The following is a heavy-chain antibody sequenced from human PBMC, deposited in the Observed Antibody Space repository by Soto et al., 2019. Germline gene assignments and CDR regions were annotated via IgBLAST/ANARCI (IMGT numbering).Heavy chain of an antibody. V-gene: IGHV3-48*01. CDR3: ARVDNLWGPTAYYYYYYMDV. CDR2: ISSSSSTI. J-gene: IGHJ6*03. Sequence: GGSLRLSCAASGFTFSSYSMNWVRQAPGKGLEWVSYISSSSSTIYYADSVKGRFTISRDNAKNSLYLQMNSLRAEDTAVYYCARVDNLWGPTAYYYYYYMDVWGKGTTVTVSS. D-gene: IGHD3-16*01. CDR1: GFTFSSYS.